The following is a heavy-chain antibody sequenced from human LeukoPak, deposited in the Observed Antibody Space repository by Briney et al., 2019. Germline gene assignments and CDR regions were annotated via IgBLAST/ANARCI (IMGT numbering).Heavy chain of an antibody. CDR1: GFTFSSYW. CDR3: ARFYCSSTSCLEDY. Sequence: GGSLRLSCAASGFTFSSYWMRWVRQAPGKGLVWLSRINSDGSSTSYADSVKGRFTISRDNAKNTLYLQMNSLRAEDTAVYYCARFYCSSTSCLEDYWGQGTLVTVSS. V-gene: IGHV3-74*01. CDR2: INSDGSST. D-gene: IGHD2-2*01. J-gene: IGHJ4*02.